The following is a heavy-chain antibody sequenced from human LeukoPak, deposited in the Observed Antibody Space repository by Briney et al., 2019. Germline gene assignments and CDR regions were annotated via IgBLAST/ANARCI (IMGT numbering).Heavy chain of an antibody. CDR3: TKNDVRDYGT. D-gene: IGHD4-17*01. Sequence: PSETLSLTCSVSGASISRTTYYWGWIRQPPGTGLEWIGSVFHTGTAYYNPSLRSRVTLSVYTSKNQFSLKLTSVPAPDTAVYYCTKNDVRDYGTWGQGTLVAVSS. J-gene: IGHJ5*02. CDR2: VFHTGTA. CDR1: GASISRTTYY. V-gene: IGHV4-39*01.